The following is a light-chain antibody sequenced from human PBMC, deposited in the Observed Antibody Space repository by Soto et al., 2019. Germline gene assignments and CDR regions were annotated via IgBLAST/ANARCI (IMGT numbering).Light chain of an antibody. CDR1: QSVSSSF. J-gene: IGKJ4*01. V-gene: IGKV3-20*01. CDR3: QQYGSSPWT. CDR2: ASS. Sequence: EIVLTQSPGTLSLSPGDRVTLSCRVSQSVSSSFLAWYQQTRSQPPRLLIYASSRRASGIPDRFSGSGSGTDFTLTISRLQPEDLAVYYCQQYGSSPWTFGGGTKVEIK.